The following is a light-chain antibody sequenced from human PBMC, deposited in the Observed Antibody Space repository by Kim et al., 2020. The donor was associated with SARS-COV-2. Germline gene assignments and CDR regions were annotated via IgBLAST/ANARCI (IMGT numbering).Light chain of an antibody. V-gene: IGLV3-19*01. Sequence: VAMGPEGRITWKENSQRSVLATWYQKKPGKALILCIYGKNNRPSGIPDRFSGSSSGNTASLTITGTQAGDEADYYCNSRDSSDNVVFGGGTQLTVL. J-gene: IGLJ2*01. CDR2: GKN. CDR3: NSRDSSDNVV. CDR1: SQRSVL.